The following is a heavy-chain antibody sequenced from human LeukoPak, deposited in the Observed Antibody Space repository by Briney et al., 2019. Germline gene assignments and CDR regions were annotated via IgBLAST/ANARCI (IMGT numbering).Heavy chain of an antibody. CDR1: GYTFTGHY. CDR3: ARSLGYCSGGSCFYFDY. Sequence: ASVKVSCKASGYTFTGHYMHWVRQAPGQGLEWMGWINPNSGGTNYAQKFQGRVTMTRDTSISTAYMELSRLRSDDTAVYYCARSLGYCSGGSCFYFDYWGQGTLVTVAS. CDR2: INPNSGGT. V-gene: IGHV1-2*02. D-gene: IGHD2-15*01. J-gene: IGHJ4*02.